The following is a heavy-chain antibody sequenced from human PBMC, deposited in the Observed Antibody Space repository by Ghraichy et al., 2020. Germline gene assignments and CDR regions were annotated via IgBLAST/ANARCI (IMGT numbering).Heavy chain of an antibody. J-gene: IGHJ5*02. CDR1: GGSFSGNY. V-gene: IGHV4-34*01. CDR3: ARGRAAAADNWFDP. D-gene: IGHD6-13*01. CDR2: IHHSGST. Sequence: SETLSLTCAVYGGSFSGNYWSWIRQPPGKGLEWIGEIHHSGSTNHNPSLKSRVTISVDTSKNQFSLKLNSVTAADTAVYFCARGRAAAADNWFDPWGQGTLVTVSS.